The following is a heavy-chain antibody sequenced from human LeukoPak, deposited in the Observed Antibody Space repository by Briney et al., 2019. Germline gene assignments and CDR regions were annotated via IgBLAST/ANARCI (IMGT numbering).Heavy chain of an antibody. V-gene: IGHV4-39*01. CDR2: IYYSGST. J-gene: IGHJ4*02. D-gene: IGHD2-2*01. Sequence: SETLSLTCTVSGGSISSSSYYWGWIRQPPGKGLGWIGSIYYSGSTYYNPSLKSRVTISVDTSKNQFSLKLSSVTAADTAVYYCAGQAGSYAFYYYDYWGQGTLVTVSS. CDR3: AGQAGSYAFYYYDY. CDR1: GGSISSSSYY.